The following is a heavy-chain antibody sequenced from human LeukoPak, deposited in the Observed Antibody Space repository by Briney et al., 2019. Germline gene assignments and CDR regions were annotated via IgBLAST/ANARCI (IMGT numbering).Heavy chain of an antibody. CDR2: TYYRSKWYN. D-gene: IGHD3-22*01. V-gene: IGHV6-1*01. Sequence: SQTLSLTCAISGDTVSSNSAAWNWISQSPSRGLEWLGRTYYRSKWYNDYAVSVKSRITINPDTSKNQFSLQLNSVTPEDTAVYYCARVGDYDSSGVYFDYWGQGTLVTVSS. CDR1: GDTVSSNSAA. J-gene: IGHJ4*02. CDR3: ARVGDYDSSGVYFDY.